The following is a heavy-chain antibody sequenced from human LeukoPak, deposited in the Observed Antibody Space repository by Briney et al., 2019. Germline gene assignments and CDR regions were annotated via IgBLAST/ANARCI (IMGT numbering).Heavy chain of an antibody. CDR2: IIPIFGTA. V-gene: IGHV1-69*13. Sequence: RVLVKVSCKASGGTFSSYAISWVRQAPGQGLEWMGGIIPIFGTANYAQKFQGRVTITADESTSTAYMELSSLRSEDTAVYYCAREDYVWGSYRYSYNWFDPWGQGTLVTVSS. D-gene: IGHD3-16*02. J-gene: IGHJ5*02. CDR1: GGTFSSYA. CDR3: AREDYVWGSYRYSYNWFDP.